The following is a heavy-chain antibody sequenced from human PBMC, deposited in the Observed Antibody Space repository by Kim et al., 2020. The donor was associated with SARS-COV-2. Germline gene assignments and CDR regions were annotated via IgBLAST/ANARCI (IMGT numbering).Heavy chain of an antibody. Sequence: GGSLRLSCAASGFTFGKYWMTWVRQAPGKGLEWVANINQDGGTKYYVESVKGRFTISRDNPQNSLYLQMNSLRADDTAVYYCATLYYSDFHSWGQGTLVT. CDR3: ATLYYSDFHS. CDR2: INQDGGTK. V-gene: IGHV3-7*01. D-gene: IGHD3-22*01. CDR1: GFTFGKYW. J-gene: IGHJ5*01.